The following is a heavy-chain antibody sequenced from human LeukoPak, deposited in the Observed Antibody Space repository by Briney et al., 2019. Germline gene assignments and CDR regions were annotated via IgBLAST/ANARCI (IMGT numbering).Heavy chain of an antibody. J-gene: IGHJ4*02. Sequence: SETLSLTCTVSGGSISSYYWSWIRQPPGKGLEWIGYIYDSGSTNYNPSLKSRVTISVDTSKNQFSLKLSSVTAADTAVYYCARGTMITFGGVIAPDYFDYWGQGTLVTVSS. CDR1: GGSISSYY. D-gene: IGHD3-16*02. V-gene: IGHV4-59*01. CDR2: IYDSGST. CDR3: ARGTMITFGGVIAPDYFDY.